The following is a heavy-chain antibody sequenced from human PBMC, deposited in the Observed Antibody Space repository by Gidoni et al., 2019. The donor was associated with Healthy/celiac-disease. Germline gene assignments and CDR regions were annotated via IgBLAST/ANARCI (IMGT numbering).Heavy chain of an antibody. V-gene: IGHV4-31*03. D-gene: IGHD3-10*01. Sequence: QVQLQESGPGLVKPSQTLSLTCTVSGGSISSGGYYWSWIRQHPGKGLEWIGYIYYSGSTYYNPSLKSRVTISVDTSKNQFSLKLSSVTAADTAVYYCARVGVGAPFGEKVFDYWGQGTLVTVSS. J-gene: IGHJ4*02. CDR1: GGSISSGGYY. CDR3: ARVGVGAPFGEKVFDY. CDR2: IYYSGST.